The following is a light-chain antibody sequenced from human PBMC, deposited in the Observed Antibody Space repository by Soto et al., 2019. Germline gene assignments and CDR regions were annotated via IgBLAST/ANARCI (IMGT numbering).Light chain of an antibody. CDR3: MQGTHWPYT. Sequence: DVVMTQSPLSLPVTLGQPASISCRSSQSLVYSDGNTYLSWFQQRPGQSPRRLIYKVSNCDSGVPDRFSGRGAGTEFTLKISRVEAEDVGVYYCMQGTHWPYTFGQGTKLEIK. CDR1: QSLVYSDGNTY. V-gene: IGKV2D-30*01. J-gene: IGKJ2*01. CDR2: KVS.